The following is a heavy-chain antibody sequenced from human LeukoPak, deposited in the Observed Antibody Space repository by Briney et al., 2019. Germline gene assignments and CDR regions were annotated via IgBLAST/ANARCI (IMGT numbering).Heavy chain of an antibody. V-gene: IGHV3-30-3*02. Sequence: PGGSLRLSCAASAFTFSTYPIHWVRQASGKGLEWVAGVSNDGRNNYYADPVKGRFTISRDDSKNTVYMQMNSLRLEDTAFYYCASGFHYWRQGTLVTVSS. CDR1: AFTFSTYP. J-gene: IGHJ4*02. CDR3: ASGFHY. CDR2: VSNDGRNN. D-gene: IGHD2-15*01.